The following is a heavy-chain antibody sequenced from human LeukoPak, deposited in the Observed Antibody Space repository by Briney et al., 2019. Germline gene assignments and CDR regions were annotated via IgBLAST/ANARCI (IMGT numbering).Heavy chain of an antibody. Sequence: SGGSLRLSCATSGFTFSSYAMSWVRQAPGKVLEWVSGIGASGGSTYYADSVKGRFTISRDNSKNTLYLQMNSLSTEDTAVYYCAKAEGYDILTGLDYWGQGTLVTVSS. CDR3: AKAEGYDILTGLDY. J-gene: IGHJ4*02. V-gene: IGHV3-23*01. CDR1: GFTFSSYA. CDR2: IGASGGST. D-gene: IGHD3-9*01.